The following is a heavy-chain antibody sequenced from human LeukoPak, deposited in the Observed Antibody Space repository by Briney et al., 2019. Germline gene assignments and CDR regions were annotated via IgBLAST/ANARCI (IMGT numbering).Heavy chain of an antibody. CDR3: AKERNYYDSSGYYSVAGGPDY. CDR1: GLTFSSYG. D-gene: IGHD3-22*01. V-gene: IGHV3-30*02. J-gene: IGHJ4*02. CDR2: LRYDGSNT. Sequence: SGGSLRLSCAASGLTFSSYGMHWVRQAPGKGLEWVAFLRYDGSNTYYADSVKGRFTISRDNSKNTLYLQMNSLRAEDTAVYYCAKERNYYDSSGYYSVAGGPDYWGQGTLVTVSS.